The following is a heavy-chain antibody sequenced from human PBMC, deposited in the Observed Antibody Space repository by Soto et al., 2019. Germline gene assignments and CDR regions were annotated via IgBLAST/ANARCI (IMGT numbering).Heavy chain of an antibody. J-gene: IGHJ3*02. CDR3: AQAYKNSWFHAGFDS. CDR2: IYWYDAK. D-gene: IGHD6-13*01. CDR1: GFSLSTSGLG. V-gene: IGHV2-5*01. Sequence: QITLKESGPTLVKPTQTLTLTCTFSGFSLSTSGLGVGWIRQPPGKALEWLGIIYWYDAKPYSPSLRIRFTINKDTSKDPVFLTMTTMDPVATATSYCAQAYKNSWFHAGFDSWGQGTMVNVSS.